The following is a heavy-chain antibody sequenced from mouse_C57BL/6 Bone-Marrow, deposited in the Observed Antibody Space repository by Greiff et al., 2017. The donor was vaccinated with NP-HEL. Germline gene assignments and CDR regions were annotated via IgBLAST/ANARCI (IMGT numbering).Heavy chain of an antibody. D-gene: IGHD2-5*01. CDR2: LDPSDSYT. Sequence: QVQLQQPGAELVMPGASVKLSCKASGYTFTSYWMHWVKQRPGQGLEWIGELDPSDSYTNYNHKFKGKSTLTVDKSSSTAYMQLSSLTSEDSAVYYCAREGYSNSYYYAMDYWGQGTSVTVSS. J-gene: IGHJ4*01. CDR3: AREGYSNSYYYAMDY. CDR1: GYTFTSYW. V-gene: IGHV1-69*01.